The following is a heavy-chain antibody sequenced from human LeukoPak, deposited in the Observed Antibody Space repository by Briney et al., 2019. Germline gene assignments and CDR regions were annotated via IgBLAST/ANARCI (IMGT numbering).Heavy chain of an antibody. CDR3: ARDGGRVVVPAAISWFDP. CDR2: ISGSGGST. Sequence: GGSLRLSCAASGFTFSSYGMSWVRQAPGKGLEWVSAISGSGGSTYYADSVKGRFTISRDNSKNTLYLQMNSLRAEDTAVYYCARDGGRVVVPAAISWFDPWGQGTLVTVSS. CDR1: GFTFSSYG. D-gene: IGHD2-2*01. J-gene: IGHJ5*02. V-gene: IGHV3-23*01.